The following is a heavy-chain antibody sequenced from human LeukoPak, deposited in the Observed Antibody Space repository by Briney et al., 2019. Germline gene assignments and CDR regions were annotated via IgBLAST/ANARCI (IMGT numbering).Heavy chain of an antibody. V-gene: IGHV4-4*07. CDR3: ARGRGYYYDFDV. J-gene: IGHJ6*03. Sequence: PSETLSLTCTVSGGSVNNFYYWSWIRQPAGKGLEWIGRIYTSGSTNYNPSLKSRVTMSVDTSKNQFSLKVTSVTAADTAVYYCARGRGYYYDFDVWGKGTTVTVSS. D-gene: IGHD3-10*01. CDR2: IYTSGST. CDR1: GGSVNNFYY.